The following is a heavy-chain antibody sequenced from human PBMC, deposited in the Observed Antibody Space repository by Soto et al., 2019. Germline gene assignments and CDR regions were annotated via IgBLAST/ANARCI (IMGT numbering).Heavy chain of an antibody. Sequence: GHLVESGGGFVKPGGSLTLSCATSGFTFSNVWLSWVRQGPGKGLEWLGRIKSRTESETTDYASPARGRFFISRDDSKNMLYLQLNSLKSEDTGVYYCVTVLPHANSWFDYWGQGTPVTVSS. CDR1: GFTFSNVW. J-gene: IGHJ4*02. CDR2: IKSRTESETT. CDR3: VTVLPHANSWFDY. D-gene: IGHD2-2*01. V-gene: IGHV3-15*01.